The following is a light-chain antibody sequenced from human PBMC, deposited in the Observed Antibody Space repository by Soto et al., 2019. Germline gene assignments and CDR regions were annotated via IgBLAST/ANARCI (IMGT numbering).Light chain of an antibody. J-gene: IGLJ1*01. Sequence: QSALTQTASVSGSHGQSITISCTGTNSDIGVYNYVSWYQHHPGKAPKLMIYEVSNRPSGVSNRFSGSKSGNTASLTISGLQAEDEADYYCTSYTSSSTYVFGTGTKVTVL. V-gene: IGLV2-14*01. CDR3: TSYTSSSTYV. CDR1: NSDIGVYNY. CDR2: EVS.